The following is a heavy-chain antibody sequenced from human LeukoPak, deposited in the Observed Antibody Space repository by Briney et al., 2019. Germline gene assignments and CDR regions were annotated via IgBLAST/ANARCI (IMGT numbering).Heavy chain of an antibody. CDR2: IYYSGST. CDR1: GGSISSGGYY. D-gene: IGHD3-9*01. V-gene: IGHV4-31*03. CDR3: ARDHWLLSSNTWYYYGMDV. J-gene: IGHJ6*02. Sequence: SETLSLTCTVSGGSISSGGYYWSWIRQHPGKGLEWIGYIYYSGSTYYNPSLKSRVTISVDTSKNQFSLKLSSVTAADTAVYYCARDHWLLSSNTWYYYGMDVWGQGTTVTVSS.